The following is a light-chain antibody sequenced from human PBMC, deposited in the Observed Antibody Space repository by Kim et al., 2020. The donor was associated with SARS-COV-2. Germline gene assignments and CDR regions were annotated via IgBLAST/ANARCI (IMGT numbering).Light chain of an antibody. CDR3: ASCADSLSGHVA. CDR1: DSNIGSYG. Sequence: GHKDTISCSGSDSNIGSYGVNWYQQLPGTAPKLLLYSNQRPSGVPDRFSASRSGTSASLAISGLQSEDEADYYCASCADSLSGHVAFGGGTKLTVL. J-gene: IGLJ2*01. V-gene: IGLV1-44*01. CDR2: SN.